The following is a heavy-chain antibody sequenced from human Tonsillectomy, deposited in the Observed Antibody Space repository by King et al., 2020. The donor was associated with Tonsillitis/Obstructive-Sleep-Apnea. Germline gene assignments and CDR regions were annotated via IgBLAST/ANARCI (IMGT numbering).Heavy chain of an antibody. CDR2: ISGYNGNT. D-gene: IGHD2-2*01. J-gene: IGHJ6*03. CDR1: GYTFTSYG. V-gene: IGHV1-18*01. Sequence: VQLVQSGAEVKKPGASVKVSCKASGYTFTSYGISWVRQAPGQGLEWMAWISGYNGNTKYAQKLQGRVTMTTDTSTSTAYMELRSLRSDDTAVYYCARDLAYCSHTTCYYYMDVWGKGTTVTVSS. CDR3: ARDLAYCSHTTCYYYMDV.